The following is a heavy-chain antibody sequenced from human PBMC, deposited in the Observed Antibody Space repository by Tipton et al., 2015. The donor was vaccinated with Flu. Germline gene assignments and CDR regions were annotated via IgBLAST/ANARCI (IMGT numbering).Heavy chain of an antibody. J-gene: IGHJ6*03. CDR1: GGSISSYY. V-gene: IGHV4-59*07. CDR2: IYYSGST. CDR3: ARQTGTKNGYYMDV. Sequence: TLSLTCTVSGGSISSYYWSWIRQPPGKGLEWIGYIYYSGSTNYNPSLKSRVTISVDTSKNQFSLKLSSVTAADTAVYYCARQTGTKNGYYMDVWGKGTTVTVSS. D-gene: IGHD1-1*01.